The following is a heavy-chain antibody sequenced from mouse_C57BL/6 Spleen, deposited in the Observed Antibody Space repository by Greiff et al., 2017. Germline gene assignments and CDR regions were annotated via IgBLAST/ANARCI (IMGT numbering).Heavy chain of an antibody. CDR1: GFTFSSYG. V-gene: IGHV5-6*01. CDR2: ISSGGSYT. J-gene: IGHJ2*01. D-gene: IGHD1-1*01. Sequence: EVKLVESGGDLVKPGGSLKLSCAASGFTFSSYGMSWVRQTPDKRLEWVATISSGGSYTYYPDSVKGRFTISRDNAKNTLYLQMSSLKSEDTAMYYCARKGGTTVVATDYWGQGTTLTVSS. CDR3: ARKGGTTVVATDY.